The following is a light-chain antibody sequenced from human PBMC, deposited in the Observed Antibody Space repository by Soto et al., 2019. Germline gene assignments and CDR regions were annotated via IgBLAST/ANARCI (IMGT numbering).Light chain of an antibody. CDR1: SRDVGTYNF. J-gene: IGLJ2*01. V-gene: IGLV2-11*01. CDR3: CSYAGTYTFI. CDR2: AVS. Sequence: QSALTQPRSVSGSPGQSVTISCTGTSRDVGTYNFVSWFQQHPGKAPKLIISAVSERPSGVPDRFSGSKSGNTASLTISGLQADDEADYYCCSYAGTYTFIFGGGTQLTVL.